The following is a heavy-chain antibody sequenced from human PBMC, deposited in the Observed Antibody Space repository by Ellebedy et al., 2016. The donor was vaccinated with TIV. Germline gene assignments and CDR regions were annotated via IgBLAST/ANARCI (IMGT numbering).Heavy chain of an antibody. D-gene: IGHD3-16*01. CDR3: VKQLGSYDAGPIDP. CDR1: GYSFPHYW. Sequence: GESLKISCKASGYSFPHYWIGWVRQMPGKGLAWMGIIYPGDSVTKYSPSFRGHVTISADKSIETAYLQWSGLRASDTAVYYCVKQLGSYDAGPIDPWGQGTLVTVSS. J-gene: IGHJ5*02. V-gene: IGHV5-51*01. CDR2: IYPGDSVT.